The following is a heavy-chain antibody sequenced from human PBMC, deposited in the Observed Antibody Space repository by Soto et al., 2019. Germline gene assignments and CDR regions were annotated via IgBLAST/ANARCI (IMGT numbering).Heavy chain of an antibody. CDR2: TNYRSKWYN. CDR1: GDSVSSNSAA. Sequence: PSQTLSLTCAISGDSVSSNSAAWNWIRQSPSRGLEWLGRTNYRSKWYNDYAVSVKSRITINPDTSKNQFSLQLNSVTPEDTAVYYCARDSGDDTAMVLSKWHYYYYGMDVWGQGTTVTVSS. D-gene: IGHD5-18*01. V-gene: IGHV6-1*01. J-gene: IGHJ6*02. CDR3: ARDSGDDTAMVLSKWHYYYYGMDV.